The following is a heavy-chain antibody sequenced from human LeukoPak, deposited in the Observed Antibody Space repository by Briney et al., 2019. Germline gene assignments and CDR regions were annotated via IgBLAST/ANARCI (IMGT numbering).Heavy chain of an antibody. D-gene: IGHD5-24*01. Sequence: PSETLSLTCTVSGGSISSGSYYWSWIRQPDGRELEWIGRMYTSGSTNYNPSLKSRVTISVNTSKNQLSLKLTSVTAADTAVYYCARAPVEMASRFDYWGQGTLVTVSS. CDR1: GGSISSGSYY. J-gene: IGHJ4*02. CDR2: MYTSGST. V-gene: IGHV4-61*02. CDR3: ARAPVEMASRFDY.